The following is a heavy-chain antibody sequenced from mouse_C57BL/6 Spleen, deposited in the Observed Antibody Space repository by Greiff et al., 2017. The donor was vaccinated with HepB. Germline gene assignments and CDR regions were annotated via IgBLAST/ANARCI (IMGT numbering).Heavy chain of an antibody. D-gene: IGHD1-1*01. Sequence: QVQLKESGAELARPGASVKLSCKASGYTFTSYGISWVKQRTGQGLEWIGEIYPRSGNTYYNEKFKGKATLTADKSSSTAYMELRSLTSEDSAVYFCARITTVGDYYAMDYWGQGTSVTVSS. CDR1: GYTFTSYG. CDR3: ARITTVGDYYAMDY. CDR2: IYPRSGNT. J-gene: IGHJ4*01. V-gene: IGHV1-81*01.